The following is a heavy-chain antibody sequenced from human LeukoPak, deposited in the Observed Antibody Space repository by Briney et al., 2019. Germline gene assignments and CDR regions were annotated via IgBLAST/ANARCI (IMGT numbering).Heavy chain of an antibody. J-gene: IGHJ4*02. V-gene: IGHV4-38-2*02. D-gene: IGHD3-3*01. Sequence: SETLSLTCTVSGCSISSCYYWGWSRHPPGKRLEWIGSIHHSGSTYYNPTLKSRVTVSVDTFKTQISLTLSSVTAAETAVYYCARLRFLEWLTNWGQGTLVTVSS. CDR3: ARLRFLEWLTN. CDR2: IHHSGST. CDR1: GCSISSCYY.